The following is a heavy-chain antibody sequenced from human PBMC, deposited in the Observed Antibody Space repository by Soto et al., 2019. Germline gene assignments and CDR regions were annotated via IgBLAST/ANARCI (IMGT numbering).Heavy chain of an antibody. V-gene: IGHV5-10-1*01. J-gene: IGHJ4*02. CDR3: ARQPRLYSSSSDDY. CDR1: EYSFTSYW. Sequence: GESLKISCKGSEYSFTSYWISWVRQMPGKGLEWMGRIDPSDSYTNYSPSFQGHATISADKSISTAYLQWSSLKASDTAMYYCARQPRLYSSSSDDYWGQGTLVTVSS. CDR2: IDPSDSYT. D-gene: IGHD6-13*01.